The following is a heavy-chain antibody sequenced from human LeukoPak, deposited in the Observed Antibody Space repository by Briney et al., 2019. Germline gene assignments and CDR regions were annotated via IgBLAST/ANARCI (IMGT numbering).Heavy chain of an antibody. CDR3: ARHGYSSSSGVDY. J-gene: IGHJ4*02. CDR2: IYPGDSDT. Sequence: KDGESLKISCKGSGYSFTSYWIGWVRQMPGKGLEWMGIIYPGDSDTRYSPSFQGQVTISADKSISTAYLQWSSLKASDTAMYYCARHGYSSSSGVDYWGQGTLVTVSS. V-gene: IGHV5-51*01. CDR1: GYSFTSYW. D-gene: IGHD6-6*01.